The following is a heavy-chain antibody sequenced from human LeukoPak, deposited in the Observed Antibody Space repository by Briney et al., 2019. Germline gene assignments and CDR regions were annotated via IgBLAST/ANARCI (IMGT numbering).Heavy chain of an antibody. Sequence: SETLSLTCTVSGGSISSYYWSWIRQPPGKGLEWIGYIYYSGSTNYNPSLKSRVTISVDTSKNQFSLKLSSVTAADTAVYYCARLTPGIAVAGSEFDYWGQGTLVTVSS. CDR3: ARLTPGIAVAGSEFDY. J-gene: IGHJ4*02. CDR1: GGSISSYY. V-gene: IGHV4-59*08. CDR2: IYYSGST. D-gene: IGHD6-19*01.